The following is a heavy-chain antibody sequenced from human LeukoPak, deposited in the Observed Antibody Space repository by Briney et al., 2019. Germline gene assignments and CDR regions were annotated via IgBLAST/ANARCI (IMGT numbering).Heavy chain of an antibody. J-gene: IGHJ6*02. Sequence: ASVKVSCKASGGTFSSYAISWVRQAPGQGLEWMGGIIPIFGTANYAQKFQGRVTITADESTSTAYMELSSLRSEDTAVYYCARVLFRVTTGYYYYYGMDVWGQGTTVTVSS. CDR1: GGTFSSYA. D-gene: IGHD4-17*01. V-gene: IGHV1-69*13. CDR2: IIPIFGTA. CDR3: ARVLFRVTTGYYYYYGMDV.